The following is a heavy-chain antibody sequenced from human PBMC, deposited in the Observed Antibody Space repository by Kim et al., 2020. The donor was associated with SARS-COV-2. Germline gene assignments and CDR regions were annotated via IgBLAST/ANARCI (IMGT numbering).Heavy chain of an antibody. CDR2: ISTSGPTI. CDR3: ARFPKNSSTYWFDP. J-gene: IGHJ5*02. CDR1: GFTFSGHE. Sequence: GGSLRLSCVGSGFTFSGHEMNWVRQAPGKGLEWVSYISTSGPTIYFADSVKGRFTISRDNAKNSLYLQMNSLRAEDTAVYYCARFPKNSSTYWFDPWGQG. D-gene: IGHD2-2*01. V-gene: IGHV3-48*03.